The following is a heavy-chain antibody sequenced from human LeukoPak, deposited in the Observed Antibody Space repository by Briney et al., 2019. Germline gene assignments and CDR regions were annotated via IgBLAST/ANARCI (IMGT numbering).Heavy chain of an antibody. CDR1: GGSISSYY. Sequence: PSETLSLTRTVSGGSISSYYWSWIRQPPGKGLEWIGYIYYSGSTNYNPSLKSRVTISVDTSKNQFSLKLSSVTAADTAVYYCARDGLYCSGGSCYSLGFDYWGQGTLVTVSS. V-gene: IGHV4-59*01. J-gene: IGHJ4*02. CDR2: IYYSGST. D-gene: IGHD2-15*01. CDR3: ARDGLYCSGGSCYSLGFDY.